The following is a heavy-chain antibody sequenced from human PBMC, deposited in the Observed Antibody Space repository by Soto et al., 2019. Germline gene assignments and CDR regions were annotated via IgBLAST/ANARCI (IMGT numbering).Heavy chain of an antibody. CDR1: GGSISSGDYY. Sequence: QVQLQESGPGLVKPSQTLSLTCTVSGGSISSGDYYWSWIRQPPGKGLEWIGYIYYSGSTYYNPSLKSLVTMSVETSKYQFSLKLSSVTAADTAVYYCARVPRIAAAGDRWFDPWGQGTLVTVSS. CDR3: ARVPRIAAAGDRWFDP. J-gene: IGHJ5*02. V-gene: IGHV4-30-4*01. D-gene: IGHD6-13*01. CDR2: IYYSGST.